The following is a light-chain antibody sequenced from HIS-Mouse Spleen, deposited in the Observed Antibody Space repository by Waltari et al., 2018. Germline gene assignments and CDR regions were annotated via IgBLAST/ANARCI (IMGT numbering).Light chain of an antibody. J-gene: IGKJ2*01. V-gene: IGKV1-8*01. CDR3: QQANSFPHT. Sequence: AIRMTQSPSSFSASTGDRVTITCRASQGISSYLAWYQQKPGKAPKLLIYAASTLQSGVPSRFSGSVSGTDFTLTISSLQPEDFATYYCQQANSFPHTFGQGTKLEIK. CDR2: AAS. CDR1: QGISSY.